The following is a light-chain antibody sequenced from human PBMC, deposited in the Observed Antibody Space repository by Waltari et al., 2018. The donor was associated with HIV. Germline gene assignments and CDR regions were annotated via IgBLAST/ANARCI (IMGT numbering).Light chain of an antibody. CDR2: WAS. CDR3: QQYYSHPRT. J-gene: IGKJ2*01. CDR1: QSILFSTTNSNY. V-gene: IGKV4-1*01. Sequence: TQSPDSLTVSLGERATINCKASQSILFSTTNSNYLAWYQQKPGHPPKLLISWASGRRSGVPDRFSGAGSGTDFTLTITSLQAEDVAVYYCQQYYSHPRTFGQGTKLEI.